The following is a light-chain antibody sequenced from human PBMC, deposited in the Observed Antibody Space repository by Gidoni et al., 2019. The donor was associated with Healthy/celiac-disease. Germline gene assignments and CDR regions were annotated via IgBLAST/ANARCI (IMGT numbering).Light chain of an antibody. CDR2: KAS. J-gene: IGKJ1*01. CDR3: QQYNSYSSWA. CDR1: QSISSW. Sequence: DIQMTQSPSTLSASVGDRVTITCRASQSISSWLAWYQQKPGKAPKLLIYKASSLESGVPSRFSGSGSGTDFTLTISGLQPDDFATYYCQQYNSYSSWAFGQGTKVEIK. V-gene: IGKV1-5*03.